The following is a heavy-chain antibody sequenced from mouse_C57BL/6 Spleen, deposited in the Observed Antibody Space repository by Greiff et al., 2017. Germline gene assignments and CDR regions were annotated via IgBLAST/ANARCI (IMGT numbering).Heavy chain of an antibody. Sequence: VQLQESGAELVKPGASVKISCKASGYAFSSYWMNWVKQRPGKGLEWIGQIYPGDGDTNYNGKFKGKATLTADKSSSTDYMQLSSLTSEDSAVYFCARAGSGNSDYWGQGTSLTVSS. CDR3: ARAGSGNSDY. CDR2: IYPGDGDT. D-gene: IGHD1-3*01. CDR1: GYAFSSYW. J-gene: IGHJ2*02. V-gene: IGHV1-80*01.